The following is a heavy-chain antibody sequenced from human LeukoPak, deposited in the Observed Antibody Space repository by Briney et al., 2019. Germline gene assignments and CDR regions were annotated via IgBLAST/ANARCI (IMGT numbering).Heavy chain of an antibody. CDR3: AAITRAPTSGYCSGGSCDAFDI. D-gene: IGHD2-15*01. V-gene: IGHV1-58*01. CDR1: GFTFPSSS. J-gene: IGHJ3*02. CDR2: IVVGSGNT. Sequence: SVKVSCMASGFTFPSSSVQWVRQPRGQRLEWIGWIVVGSGNTNYAQKSQERVTITRDMSTSTAYMELSSLRSEDTAVYYCAAITRAPTSGYCSGGSCDAFDIWGQGTMVTVSS.